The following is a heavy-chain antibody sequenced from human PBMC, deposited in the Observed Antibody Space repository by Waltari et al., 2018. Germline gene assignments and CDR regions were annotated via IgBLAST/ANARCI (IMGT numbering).Heavy chain of an antibody. Sequence: QLQLQESGPGLVKPSETLSLTCTVSGGSISSSSYYWGWIRQPPGKGLGWIGSIYYSGSTYYNPSLTSRVTISVDTSKNQFSLKLSSVTAADTAVYYCARRGAAGTGPIDYWGQGTLVTVSS. CDR2: IYYSGST. J-gene: IGHJ4*02. D-gene: IGHD6-13*01. CDR3: ARRGAAGTGPIDY. CDR1: GGSISSSSYY. V-gene: IGHV4-39*01.